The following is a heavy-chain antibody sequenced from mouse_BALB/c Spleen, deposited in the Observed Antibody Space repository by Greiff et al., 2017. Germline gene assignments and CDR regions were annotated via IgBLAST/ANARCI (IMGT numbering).Heavy chain of an antibody. CDR2: ISSGSSTI. CDR1: GFTFSSFG. CDR3: ARSEYGYDGFAY. D-gene: IGHD2-2*01. J-gene: IGHJ3*01. V-gene: IGHV5-17*02. Sequence: EVKLQASGGGLVQPGGSRKLSCAASGFTFSSFGMHWVRQAPETGLEWVAYISSGSSTIYYADTVPGRFTISRDNPKNTLFLQMTSLRSEDTAMYYCARSEYGYDGFAYWGQGTLVTVSA.